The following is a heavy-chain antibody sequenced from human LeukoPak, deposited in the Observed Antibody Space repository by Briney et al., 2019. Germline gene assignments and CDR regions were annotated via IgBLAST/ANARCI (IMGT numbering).Heavy chain of an antibody. V-gene: IGHV4-59*08. CDR2: IYYSGST. Sequence: SETLSLTCTVSGGSISSYYWSWIRQPPGKGLEWIGYIYYSGSTNYNPSLKSRVTISVDTSKNQFSLKLSSVTAADTAVYYCAAHEGWFDPWGQGTLVTVSS. CDR1: GGSISSYY. J-gene: IGHJ5*02. CDR3: AAHEGWFDP.